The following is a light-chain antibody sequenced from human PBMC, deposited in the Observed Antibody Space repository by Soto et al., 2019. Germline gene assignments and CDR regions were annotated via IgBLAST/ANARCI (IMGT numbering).Light chain of an antibody. CDR3: AVWDDSLNAWV. CDR1: TSNIGSNT. CDR2: SND. Sequence: QSVLTQPPSASGTPGQSVTISCSGSTSNIGSNTVNWYQQLPGTAPKLLVYSNDQRPSGVPDRFSASKSGTSAFLAISGLQSEHEADYDCAVWDDSLNAWVFGGGTKLTVL. V-gene: IGLV1-44*01. J-gene: IGLJ3*02.